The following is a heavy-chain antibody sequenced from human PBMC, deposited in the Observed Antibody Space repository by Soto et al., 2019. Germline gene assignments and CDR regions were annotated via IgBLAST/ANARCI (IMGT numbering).Heavy chain of an antibody. Sequence: QVQLVQSGAEVKKPGASVKVSCKASGYTFTSYDINWVRQATGQGLEWMGWMNPNSGNTGYAQKFQGRVTMTRNTVKSTAHLEVGSPESEDTAVYYWSRRGYSSSWYYYYFYGMDLWGQGTTVTVSS. CDR2: MNPNSGNT. D-gene: IGHD6-13*01. CDR3: SRRGYSSSWYYYYFYGMDL. V-gene: IGHV1-8*01. J-gene: IGHJ6*02. CDR1: GYTFTSYD.